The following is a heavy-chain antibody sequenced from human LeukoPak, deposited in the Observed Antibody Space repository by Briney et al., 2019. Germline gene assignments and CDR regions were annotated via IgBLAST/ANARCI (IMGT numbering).Heavy chain of an antibody. CDR2: INPSGGST. Sequence: ASVKVSCKASGYTFTSYYMHWVRQAPGQGLAWMGIINPSGGSTSYAQKFQGRVTMTRDPSTSTVYMELSSLRSEDTAVYYCARAEGYIVVVPAAIEGYNWFDPWGQGTLVTVSS. V-gene: IGHV1-46*01. D-gene: IGHD2-2*02. J-gene: IGHJ5*02. CDR3: ARAEGYIVVVPAAIEGYNWFDP. CDR1: GYTFTSYY.